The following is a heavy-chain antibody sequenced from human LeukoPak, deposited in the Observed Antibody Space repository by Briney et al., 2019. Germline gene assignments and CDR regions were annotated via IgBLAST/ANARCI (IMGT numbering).Heavy chain of an antibody. CDR3: ARGGSYYDILTGYECDAFDI. CDR1: GGSISSGGYY. CDR2: IYYSGST. J-gene: IGHJ3*02. D-gene: IGHD3-9*01. V-gene: IGHV4-31*03. Sequence: SETLSLTCTVSGGSISSGGYYWSWIRQHPGKGLEWIGYIYYSGSTHYNPSLKSRVTISVDTSKNQFSLKLSSVTAADTAVYYCARGGSYYDILTGYECDAFDIWGQGTMVTVSS.